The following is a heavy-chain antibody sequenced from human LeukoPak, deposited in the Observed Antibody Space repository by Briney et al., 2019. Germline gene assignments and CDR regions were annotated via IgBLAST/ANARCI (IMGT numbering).Heavy chain of an antibody. CDR2: IWYDGSNK. CDR1: GFIFTNYF. CDR3: AREASYDSSGYYYRRGYYFDY. D-gene: IGHD3-22*01. V-gene: IGHV3-33*08. Sequence: GGSLRLSCAASGFIFTNYFMSWVRQAPGKGLEWVAVIWYDGSNKYYADSVKGRFTISRDNSKNTLYLQMNSLRAEDTAVYYCAREASYDSSGYYYRRGYYFDYWGQGTLVTVSS. J-gene: IGHJ4*02.